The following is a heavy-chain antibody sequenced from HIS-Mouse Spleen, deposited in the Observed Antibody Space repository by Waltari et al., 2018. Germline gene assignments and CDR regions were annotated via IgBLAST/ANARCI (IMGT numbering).Heavy chain of an antibody. Sequence: QLQLQESGPGLVKPSESPSLTCTVTGCHISSLRHSGGGIRQPPGKGLEWIGSICYSGSTYYNPSLKSRVTISVDTSKNQFSLKLSSVTAADTAVYYCAREIPYSSSWYDWYFDLWGRGTLVTVSS. D-gene: IGHD6-13*01. V-gene: IGHV4-39*07. J-gene: IGHJ2*01. CDR3: AREIPYSSSWYDWYFDL. CDR2: ICYSGST. CDR1: GCHISSLRHS.